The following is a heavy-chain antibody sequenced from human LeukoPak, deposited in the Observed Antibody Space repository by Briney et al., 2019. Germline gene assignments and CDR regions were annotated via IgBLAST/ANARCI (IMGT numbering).Heavy chain of an antibody. V-gene: IGHV4-39*07. Sequence: SETLSLTCTVSGGSISSSSYYWGWIRQPPGKGLEWIGSIYYSGSTYYNPSLKSRVTISVDTSKNQFSLKLSSVTAADTAVYYCAREYRKAAAGTIWFDPWGQGTLVTVSS. CDR1: GGSISSSSYY. J-gene: IGHJ5*02. CDR2: IYYSGST. CDR3: AREYRKAAAGTIWFDP. D-gene: IGHD6-13*01.